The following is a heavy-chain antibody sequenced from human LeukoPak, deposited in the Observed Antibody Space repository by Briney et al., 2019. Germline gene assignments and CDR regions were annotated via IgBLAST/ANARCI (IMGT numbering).Heavy chain of an antibody. D-gene: IGHD3-22*01. J-gene: IGHJ4*02. CDR3: ARDGGYYYDSSGYLDY. CDR2: ISSSSSTI. V-gene: IGHV3-48*01. CDR1: GFPFSSYS. Sequence: GGSLRLSCAASGFPFSSYSMNWARQAPGKGLEWVSYISSSSSTIYYADSVKGRFTISRDNAENSLYLQMNSLRAEDTAVYYCARDGGYYYDSSGYLDYWGQGTLVTVSS.